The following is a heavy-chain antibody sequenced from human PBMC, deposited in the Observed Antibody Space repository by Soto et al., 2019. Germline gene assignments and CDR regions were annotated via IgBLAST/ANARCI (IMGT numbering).Heavy chain of an antibody. J-gene: IGHJ4*02. V-gene: IGHV4-34*01. CDR2: INHSGST. Sequence: SETLSLTCAVYGGSFSGYDWSWIRQPPGKGLEWIGEINHSGSTKNNPSLKSRVTISVDTSKNQFSLKLSSVTAADTAVYYCVSFNSGSYYNGIDYWGRGTLVT. CDR1: GGSFSGYD. D-gene: IGHD3-10*01. CDR3: VSFNSGSYYNGIDY.